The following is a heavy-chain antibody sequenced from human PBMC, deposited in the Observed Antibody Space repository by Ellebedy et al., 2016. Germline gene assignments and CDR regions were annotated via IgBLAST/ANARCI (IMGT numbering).Heavy chain of an antibody. CDR3: AKDMWAQLTGDAFDI. J-gene: IGHJ3*02. V-gene: IGHV3-30*18. CDR1: GFTFSDYG. D-gene: IGHD5-18*01. CDR2: ILYDGSNK. Sequence: GESLKISCAASGFTFSDYGMHWVRQAPGKGLEWVAVILYDGSNKYYADSVKGRFTISRDNSNNTLYLQMNSLRAEDTAVYYCAKDMWAQLTGDAFDIWGQGTVVTVSS.